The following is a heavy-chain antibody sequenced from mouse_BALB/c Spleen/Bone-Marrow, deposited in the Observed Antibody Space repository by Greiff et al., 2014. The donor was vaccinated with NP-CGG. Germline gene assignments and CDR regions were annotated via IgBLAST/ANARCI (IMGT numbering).Heavy chain of an antibody. J-gene: IGHJ3*01. CDR2: IAPANGNT. V-gene: IGHV14-3*02. CDR3: ARSPGEVNY. Sequence: EVMLVESGAELVKPGASVKLSCTASGFNIKDAYMHWVKQRPAQGLEWIGRIAPANGNTEYDPKFLDKATITADTSSNPAYLQLSSLTSEDTAVYYCARSPGEVNYWGQGTLVTVSA. D-gene: IGHD1-3*01. CDR1: GFNIKDAY.